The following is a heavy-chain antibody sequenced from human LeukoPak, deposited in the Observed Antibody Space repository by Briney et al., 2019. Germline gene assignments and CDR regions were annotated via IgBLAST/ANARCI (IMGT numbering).Heavy chain of an antibody. CDR1: GFTVSNNL. V-gene: IGHV3-21*01. CDR2: ISSSSSYI. J-gene: IGHJ5*02. CDR3: ARERTYCSSTSCFPWFDP. D-gene: IGHD2-2*01. Sequence: PGGSLRLSCAASGFTVSNNLMTWVRQAPGKGLEWVSSISSSSSYIYYADSVKGRFTISRDNAKNSLYLQMNSLRAEDTAVYYCARERTYCSSTSCFPWFDPWGQGTLVTVSS.